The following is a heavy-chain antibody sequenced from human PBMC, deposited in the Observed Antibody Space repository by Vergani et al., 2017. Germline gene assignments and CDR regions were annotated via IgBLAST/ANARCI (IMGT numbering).Heavy chain of an antibody. D-gene: IGHD3-9*01. J-gene: IGHJ4*02. CDR2: IYHSGGA. CDR1: GGSIPSSSYY. V-gene: IGHV4-39*01. CDR3: ARTESFILRYFHLAL. Sequence: QLHLQESGPGLVKPSETLSLTCTVSGGSIPSSSYYLGWIRQPPGKGLEWIGNIYHSGGAYYNPSLKGRVTISVDTSKNQFSLEVTSVTAADTAIYFCARTESFILRYFHLALWGQGTLVTVSS.